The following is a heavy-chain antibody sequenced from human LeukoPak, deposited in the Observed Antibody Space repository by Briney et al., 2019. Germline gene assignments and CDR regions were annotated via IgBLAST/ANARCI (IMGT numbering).Heavy chain of an antibody. CDR1: GFPFSSYW. CDR3: ARDAGIAPGDY. CDR2: IKQDGSEK. V-gene: IGHV3-7*01. J-gene: IGHJ4*02. Sequence: GGSLKLSFAASGFPFSSYWMSWVRQAPGKGLEWVANIKQDGSEKYYVDSVKGRFTISRDNAKNSLYLQMNSLRAEDTAVYYCARDAGIAPGDYWGQGTLVTVSS. D-gene: IGHD6-13*01.